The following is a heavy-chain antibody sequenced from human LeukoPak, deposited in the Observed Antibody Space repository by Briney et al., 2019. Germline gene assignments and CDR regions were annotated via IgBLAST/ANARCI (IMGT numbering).Heavy chain of an antibody. J-gene: IGHJ5*01. CDR3: ARRPFSNYAWFDS. CDR2: IHYSGST. Sequence: SETLSLTCTVSGGSISSYYWSWIRQPPGKGLEWIGSIHYSGSTYFNPSLKSRVTIAVDTSENQFSLKFSSVTAADTAVYYCARRPFSNYAWFDSWGQGTLVTVSS. D-gene: IGHD4-11*01. CDR1: GGSISSYY. V-gene: IGHV4-39*07.